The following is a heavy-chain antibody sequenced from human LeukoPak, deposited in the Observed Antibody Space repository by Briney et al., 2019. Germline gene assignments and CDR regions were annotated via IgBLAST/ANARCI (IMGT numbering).Heavy chain of an antibody. CDR3: AKGVREVPIENYFDY. CDR1: GFTFDDYA. Sequence: GGSLRLSCAVSGFTFDDYAMHWVRQAPGKGLEWVSLISWDGGSTYYADSVKGRFTISRDNSKNSLYLQMNSLRAEDTALYYCAKGVREVPIENYFDYWGQGTLVTVSS. D-gene: IGHD3-10*01. V-gene: IGHV3-43D*03. J-gene: IGHJ4*02. CDR2: ISWDGGST.